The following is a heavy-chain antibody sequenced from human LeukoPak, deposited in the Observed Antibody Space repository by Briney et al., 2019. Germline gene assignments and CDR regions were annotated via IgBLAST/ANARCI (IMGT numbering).Heavy chain of an antibody. CDR3: ASGVNSSGYYVANYYYYGMDV. CDR1: GFTFSSYA. V-gene: IGHV3-23*01. CDR2: ITGTSAGT. D-gene: IGHD3-22*01. Sequence: GGSLRLSCAASGFTFSSYAISWFRQAPGKGLEWVSSITGTSAGTYYTYSVKGRFTISRDNSKNTLYLQMNSLRAEDTAVYYCASGVNSSGYYVANYYYYGMDVWGQGTTVTVSS. J-gene: IGHJ6*02.